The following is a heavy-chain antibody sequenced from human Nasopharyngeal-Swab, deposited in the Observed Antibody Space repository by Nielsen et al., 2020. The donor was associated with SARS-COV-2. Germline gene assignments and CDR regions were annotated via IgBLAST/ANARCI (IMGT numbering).Heavy chain of an antibody. CDR3: AREDRYGGNALDAFDI. CDR1: GFTFSSYG. J-gene: IGHJ3*02. Sequence: GESLKISCAASGFTFSSYGMHWVRQAPGKGLEWVANIKQDGSEKYYVDSVKGRFTISRDNAKNSLYLQMNSLRAEDTAVYYCAREDRYGGNALDAFDIWGQGTMVTVSS. V-gene: IGHV3-7*03. CDR2: IKQDGSEK. D-gene: IGHD4-23*01.